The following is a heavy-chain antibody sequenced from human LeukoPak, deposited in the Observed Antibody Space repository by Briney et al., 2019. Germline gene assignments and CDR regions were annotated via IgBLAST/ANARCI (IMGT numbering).Heavy chain of an antibody. CDR3: ASGLGSSGYYYFDY. D-gene: IGHD3-22*01. V-gene: IGHV7-4-1*02. CDR2: INTSTGNP. CDR1: GYTFTSYA. J-gene: IGHJ4*02. Sequence: GASVKVSCKASGYTFTSYAMNWVRQAPGQGLEWMGWINTSTGNPTYAQGFTGRFVFSLDTSVSTAYLQISSLKAEDTAVYYCASGLGSSGYYYFDYWGQGTLVTVSS.